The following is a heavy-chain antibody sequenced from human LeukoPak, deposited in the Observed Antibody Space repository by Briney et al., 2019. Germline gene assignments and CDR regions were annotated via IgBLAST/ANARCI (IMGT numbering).Heavy chain of an antibody. CDR2: ISAYNGNT. CDR1: GYTFTSYG. Sequence: ASVKVSCKASGYTFTSYGISWVRQAPGQGLEWMGWISAYNGNTNYAQKLQGRVTMTTDTSTSIAYMELRCLRSDDTAVYYCARLITGTTEALVGWFDPWGQGTLVTVSS. CDR3: ARLITGTTEALVGWFDP. J-gene: IGHJ5*02. V-gene: IGHV1-18*01. D-gene: IGHD1-7*01.